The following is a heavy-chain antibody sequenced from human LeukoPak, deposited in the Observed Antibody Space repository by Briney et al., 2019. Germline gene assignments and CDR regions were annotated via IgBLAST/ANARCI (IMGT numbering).Heavy chain of an antibody. J-gene: IGHJ5*02. D-gene: IGHD3-16*01. CDR3: ARSRVSGWFDP. V-gene: IGHV4-39*07. Sequence: SETLSLTCTVSGGSISSSSYYWGWIRQPPGKGLEWIGNIYYTGNIYYNPSLNSRVTISVDTSKNQFSLKLSSVTAADTAVYYCARSRVSGWFDPWGQGTLVTVSS. CDR1: GGSISSSSYY. CDR2: IYYTGNI.